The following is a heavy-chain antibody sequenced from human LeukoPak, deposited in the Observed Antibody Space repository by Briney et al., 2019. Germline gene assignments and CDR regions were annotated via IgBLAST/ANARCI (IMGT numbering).Heavy chain of an antibody. D-gene: IGHD4/OR15-4a*01. CDR3: AKSRMTIMTHAGMDV. J-gene: IGHJ6*04. Sequence: PGGSLRLSCAASESIVSSNYMAWVRQAPGKGLEWVSVVYGGGKTYYADSVKGRFTISRDNSKNTLYLQMNSLRAEDTAVYYCAKSRMTIMTHAGMDVWGKGTTVTISS. V-gene: IGHV3-53*05. CDR1: ESIVSSNY. CDR2: VYGGGKT.